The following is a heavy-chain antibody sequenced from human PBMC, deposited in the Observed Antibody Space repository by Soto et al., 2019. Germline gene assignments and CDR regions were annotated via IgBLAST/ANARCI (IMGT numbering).Heavy chain of an antibody. CDR1: GFTFSSYG. Sequence: GGSLRLSCAASGFTFSSYGMHWVRQAPGKGLEWVAVIWYDGSKKYYADSVKGRFTISRDNSKNTLYLQMNSVRAEDTAVYYCARGTTYYYDSSGYFLDSWGQGTLVTVSS. J-gene: IGHJ4*02. V-gene: IGHV3-33*01. CDR2: IWYDGSKK. D-gene: IGHD3-22*01. CDR3: ARGTTYYYDSSGYFLDS.